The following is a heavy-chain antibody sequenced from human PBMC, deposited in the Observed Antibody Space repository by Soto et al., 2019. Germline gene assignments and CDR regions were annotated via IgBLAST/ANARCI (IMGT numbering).Heavy chain of an antibody. Sequence: QVQLQESGPGLVKPSQTLSLTCTVSGGSISSGGYYWSWIRQHPGKGLEWIGYIYYSGSTYYNPSLKGRVTISVDTSKNQFSLKLSSVTAADTAVYYCAGGVTMVRGVIHTPYFDYWGQGTLVTVSS. D-gene: IGHD3-10*01. CDR2: IYYSGST. CDR3: AGGVTMVRGVIHTPYFDY. CDR1: GGSISSGGYY. J-gene: IGHJ4*02. V-gene: IGHV4-31*03.